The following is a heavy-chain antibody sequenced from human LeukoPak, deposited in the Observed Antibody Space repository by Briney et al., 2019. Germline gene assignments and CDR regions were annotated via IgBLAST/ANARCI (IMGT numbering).Heavy chain of an antibody. CDR2: IYYSGST. Sequence: PSETLSLTCTVSGGSISSYYWSWIRQPPGKGLEWIGYIYYSGSTNYNPSLKSRVTISVDTSKNQFSLKLSSVTAADTAVYYCARGMGKYYFDYWGQGTLVTVSS. CDR3: ARGMGKYYFDY. D-gene: IGHD1-26*01. CDR1: GGSISSYY. J-gene: IGHJ4*02. V-gene: IGHV4-59*01.